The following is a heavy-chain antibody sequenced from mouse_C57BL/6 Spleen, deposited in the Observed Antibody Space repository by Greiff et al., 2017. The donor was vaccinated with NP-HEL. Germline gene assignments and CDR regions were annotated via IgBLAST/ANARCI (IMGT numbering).Heavy chain of an antibody. V-gene: IGHV1-59*01. Sequence: QVQLKQPGAELVRPGTSVKLSCKASGYTFTSYWMHWVKQRPGQGLEWIGVIDPSDSYTNYNQKFKGKATLTVDTSSSTAYMQLSSLTSEDSAVYYCARGGSYYYGSSSFDYWGQGTTLTVSS. CDR3: ARGGSYYYGSSSFDY. CDR2: IDPSDSYT. CDR1: GYTFTSYW. J-gene: IGHJ2*01. D-gene: IGHD1-1*01.